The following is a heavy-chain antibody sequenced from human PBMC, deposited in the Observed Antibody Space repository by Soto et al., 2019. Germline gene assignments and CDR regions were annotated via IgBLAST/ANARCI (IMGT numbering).Heavy chain of an antibody. CDR1: GGTFSSYA. CDR3: ARDPLRAAAGHLYYYYYYGMDV. V-gene: IGHV1-69*13. J-gene: IGHJ6*02. CDR2: IIPIFGTA. Sequence: SVKFSCKASGGTFSSYAISWVRQAPGQGLEWMGGIIPIFGTANYAQKFQGRVTITADESTSTAYMELSSLRSEDTAVYYCARDPLRAAAGHLYYYYYYGMDVWGQGTTVTVSS. D-gene: IGHD6-13*01.